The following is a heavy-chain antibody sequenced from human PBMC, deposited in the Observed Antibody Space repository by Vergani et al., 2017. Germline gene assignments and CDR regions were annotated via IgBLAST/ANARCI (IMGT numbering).Heavy chain of an antibody. CDR1: GGSISSGDYY. Sequence: QVQLQESGPGLVKPSQTLSLTCTVSGGSISSGDYYWSWIRQPPGKGLVWIGYIYYSGSTYYNPSLKSRVTISVDTSKNQFSLKLSSVTAADTAVYYCASSPSYYDSSGYTPWAFDIWGQGTMVTVSS. CDR3: ASSPSYYDSSGYTPWAFDI. CDR2: IYYSGST. J-gene: IGHJ3*02. V-gene: IGHV4-30-4*08. D-gene: IGHD3-22*01.